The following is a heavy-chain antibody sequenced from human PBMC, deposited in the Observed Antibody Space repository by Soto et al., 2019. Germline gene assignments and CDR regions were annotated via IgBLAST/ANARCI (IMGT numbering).Heavy chain of an antibody. V-gene: IGHV6-1*01. D-gene: IGHD6-13*01. CDR3: ARVASSSYPSLYYYYYMDV. CDR1: GDSVSSNSAA. J-gene: IGHJ6*03. Sequence: SQTLSLTCAISGDSVSSNSAAWNWIRQSPSRGLEWLGRTYYRSKWYNDYAVSVKSRITINPDTSKNQFSLQLNSVTPEDTAVYYCARVASSSYPSLYYYYYMDVWGKGTTVTVSS. CDR2: TYYRSKWYN.